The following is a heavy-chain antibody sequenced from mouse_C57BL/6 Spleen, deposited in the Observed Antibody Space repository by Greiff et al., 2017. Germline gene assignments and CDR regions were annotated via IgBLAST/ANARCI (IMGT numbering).Heavy chain of an antibody. CDR2: IDPSASYT. Sequence: QVQLQQPGAELVKPGASVKLSCKASGYTFTSYWMQWVKQRPGQGLEWIGEIDPSASYTNYNQKFKSKATLTVDTSSSTAYMQLSSLTSEDSAVYYCARSLTTVVATCDYWGQGTTLTVSS. CDR1: GYTFTSYW. V-gene: IGHV1-50*01. J-gene: IGHJ2*01. CDR3: ARSLTTVVATCDY. D-gene: IGHD1-1*01.